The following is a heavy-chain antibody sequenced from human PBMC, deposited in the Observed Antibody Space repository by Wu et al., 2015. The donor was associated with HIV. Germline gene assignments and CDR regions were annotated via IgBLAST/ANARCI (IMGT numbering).Heavy chain of an antibody. CDR1: GDGFTSYA. J-gene: IGHJ6*02. Sequence: QVQLVQFGAEVKKPGSSVKVTCKASGDGFTSYAISWVRQAPGQGLEWMGGINPLFGTTQHTQRFQDRVTFSTDESKTTVYMELSSLRSEDTAVYYCARNTDSVATSLYSLGVWGPGTTVTVSS. V-gene: IGHV1-69*05. CDR3: ARNTDSVATSLYSLGV. D-gene: IGHD5-12*01. CDR2: INPLFGTT.